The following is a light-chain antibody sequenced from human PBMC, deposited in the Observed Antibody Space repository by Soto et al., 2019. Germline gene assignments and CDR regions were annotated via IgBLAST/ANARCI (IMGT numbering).Light chain of an antibody. CDR1: SSDIGYYNY. Sequence: QSALTQPASVSGSPGQSITISCTGTSSDIGYYNYVSWYQQHPGKAPKLIIYEVSDRPSGVSNRFTGSKSDNTASLTISGLQAEDEADYHCSSYTSTNTVVFGGGTKVTVL. J-gene: IGLJ3*02. V-gene: IGLV2-14*01. CDR3: SSYTSTNTVV. CDR2: EVS.